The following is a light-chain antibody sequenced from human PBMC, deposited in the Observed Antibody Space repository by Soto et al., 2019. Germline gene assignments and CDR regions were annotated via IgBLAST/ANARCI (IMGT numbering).Light chain of an antibody. CDR1: NTDIGSYDH. CDR3: ISYTDRQSYL. Sequence: SALTQPASEACAPGQSSTNTCRGTNTDIGSYDHDDWYQQFPGKSPKIIIYAVSDRPSGVSDRFSGSNSGISAFMTISGLQTEDEADYYCISYTDRQSYLFGTGTKVTVL. J-gene: IGLJ1*01. V-gene: IGLV2-14*01. CDR2: AVS.